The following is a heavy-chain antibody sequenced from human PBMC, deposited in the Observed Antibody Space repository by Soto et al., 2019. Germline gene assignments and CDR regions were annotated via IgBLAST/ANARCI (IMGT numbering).Heavy chain of an antibody. Sequence: SVKVSYKASGFTFTSSAMQWVRQARGQRLEWIGWIVVGSGNTNYAQKFQERVTITRDMSTSTAYMELSSLRSEDTAVYYCAADRVRRHPSPSYNWNAPDAFDIWGQGTMVTVSS. CDR1: GFTFTSSA. CDR2: IVVGSGNT. CDR3: AADRVRRHPSPSYNWNAPDAFDI. J-gene: IGHJ3*02. V-gene: IGHV1-58*02. D-gene: IGHD1-1*01.